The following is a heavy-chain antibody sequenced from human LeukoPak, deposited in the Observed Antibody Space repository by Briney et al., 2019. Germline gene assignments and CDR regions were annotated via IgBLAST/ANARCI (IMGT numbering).Heavy chain of an antibody. Sequence: GEALQISCKGSGYSFTSYWIGWVRQMPGKSLERMGIIYPGDSDTRYSPSFQGQVTISADKSISTAYLQWSSLKASDTAMYYCARPRQMVRGVPGAFDIWGQGTMVTVSS. CDR3: ARPRQMVRGVPGAFDI. CDR1: GYSFTSYW. CDR2: IYPGDSDT. D-gene: IGHD3-10*01. J-gene: IGHJ3*02. V-gene: IGHV5-51*01.